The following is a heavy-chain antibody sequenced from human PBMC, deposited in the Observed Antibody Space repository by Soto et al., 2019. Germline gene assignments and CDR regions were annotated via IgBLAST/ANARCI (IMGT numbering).Heavy chain of an antibody. V-gene: IGHV3-23*01. CDR3: GRDPNGNHIGAFDM. J-gene: IGHJ3*02. CDR1: GLTFFNYA. Sequence: EVQLLESGGGLEQPGGSLTISCAPSGLTFFNYAMTWVRQAPGKGLEWVSSIGGTGERTKYADSVKGRFTISRDNSKNTLYLQMSSLRPEDSAVYYYGRDPNGNHIGAFDMWGQGTVVTVSS. CDR2: IGGTGERT. D-gene: IGHD2-8*01.